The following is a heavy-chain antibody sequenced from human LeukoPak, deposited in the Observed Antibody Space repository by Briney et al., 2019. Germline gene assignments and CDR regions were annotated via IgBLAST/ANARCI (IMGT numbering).Heavy chain of an antibody. Sequence: GGSLRLSCTASGSSFSGHWMHWARQLPGKGLDWVSRISPTGSTTSYADSVKGRFTVSRDNAKNTLYLQVNNLRAEDTAVYYCARGPNSNWSGLDFWGQGTLLTVSS. D-gene: IGHD6-6*01. V-gene: IGHV3-74*01. CDR2: ISPTGSTT. CDR3: ARGPNSNWSGLDF. CDR1: GSSFSGHW. J-gene: IGHJ4*02.